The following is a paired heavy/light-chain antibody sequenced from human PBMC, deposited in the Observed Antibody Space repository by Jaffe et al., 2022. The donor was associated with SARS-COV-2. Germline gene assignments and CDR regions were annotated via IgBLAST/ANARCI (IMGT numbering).Heavy chain of an antibody. CDR2: IKSKTDGGTT. J-gene: IGHJ4*02. CDR1: GFTFNKAW. D-gene: IGHD5-12*01. V-gene: IGHV3-15*01. Sequence: EVQLVESGGGLVKPGGSLRLTCVGSGFTFNKAWMSWVRQAPGKGLEWVARIKSKTDGGTTDYAAPVRGRFTISRDDSKNTLFLQMNSLKIEDTGVYYCLPRWANWGQGTLVTVSS. CDR3: LPRWAN.
Light chain of an antibody. Sequence: DIQMTQSPSSLSASVGDRVTITCQASQDISNYLNWYQQKPGNAPKLLISDASNLETGVPSRFSGSGSGTDFTFTISSLQPEDIATYYCQQYNNLPRTFGQGTKLEIK. CDR3: QQYNNLPRT. CDR1: QDISNY. CDR2: DAS. J-gene: IGKJ2*02. V-gene: IGKV1-33*01.